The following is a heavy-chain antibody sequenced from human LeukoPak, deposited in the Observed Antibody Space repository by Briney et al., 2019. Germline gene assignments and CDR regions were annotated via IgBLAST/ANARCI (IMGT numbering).Heavy chain of an antibody. CDR2: MNSDGSII. Sequence: GGSLRLSCAASGFSFSSSWMHWVRQAPGKGLVWVSRMNSDGSIITYADSVKGRSTTTTDNAKRTLFLQKNSLRADDTGVSFCARDAHTSSWTWGQGTLVTVSS. CDR3: ARDAHTSSWT. J-gene: IGHJ4*02. CDR1: GFSFSSSW. V-gene: IGHV3-74*03. D-gene: IGHD6-13*01.